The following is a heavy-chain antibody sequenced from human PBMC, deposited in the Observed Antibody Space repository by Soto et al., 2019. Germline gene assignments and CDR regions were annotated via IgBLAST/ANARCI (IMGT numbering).Heavy chain of an antibody. CDR1: GYTFTSYY. J-gene: IGHJ3*02. V-gene: IGHV1-46*01. CDR3: ARAFVLRGGDCYDGLSAFDI. Sequence: GASVKVSCKASGYTFTSYYMHWVRQAPGQGLEWMGIINPSGGSTSYAQKFQGRVTMTRDTSTSTVYMELSSLRSEDTAVYYCARAFVLRGGDCYDGLSAFDIWGQGTMVTVSS. D-gene: IGHD2-21*02. CDR2: INPSGGST.